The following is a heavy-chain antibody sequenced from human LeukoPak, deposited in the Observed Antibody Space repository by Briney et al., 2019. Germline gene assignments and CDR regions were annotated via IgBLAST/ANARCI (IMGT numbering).Heavy chain of an antibody. CDR2: IYYSGST. CDR1: GGSISSYY. J-gene: IGHJ4*02. V-gene: IGHV4-59*01. Sequence: SETLSLTCTVSGGSISSYYWSWIRQPPGKGLEWIGYIYYSGSTNYNPSLKSRVTISVDTSKNQFSLKLSSVTAADTAVYYCARDGIGSGWYYFDYWGQGTLSPSPQ. CDR3: ARDGIGSGWYYFDY. D-gene: IGHD6-19*01.